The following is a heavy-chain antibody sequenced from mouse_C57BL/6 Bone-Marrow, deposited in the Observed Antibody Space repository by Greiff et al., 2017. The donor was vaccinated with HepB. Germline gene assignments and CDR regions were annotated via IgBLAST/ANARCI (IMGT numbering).Heavy chain of an antibody. CDR3: AREENSSGYVAWFAY. CDR1: GYTFTSYW. D-gene: IGHD3-2*02. J-gene: IGHJ3*01. Sequence: QVQLQQPGAELVKPGASVKMSCKASGYTFTSYWITWVKQRPGQGLEWIGDIYPGSGSTNYNEKFKSKATLTVDTSSSTACRQLSSLTSEDAAVSYWAREENSSGYVAWFAYWGQGTLVTVSA. CDR2: IYPGSGST. V-gene: IGHV1-55*01.